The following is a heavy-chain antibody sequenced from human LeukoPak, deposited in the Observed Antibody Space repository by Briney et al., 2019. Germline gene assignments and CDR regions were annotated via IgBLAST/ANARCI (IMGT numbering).Heavy chain of an antibody. Sequence: GGSLRLSCGASKFTFSSYVMNWVRQAPGKGLEWVSSISSNSYEIYYADSVRGRFTISRDNANNSLYLQMNSLRAEDTAVYYCARDARTHANYYDSSGYYSYFDYWGQGTLVTVSS. CDR1: KFTFSSYV. CDR3: ARDARTHANYYDSSGYYSYFDY. CDR2: ISSNSYEI. J-gene: IGHJ4*02. V-gene: IGHV3-21*04. D-gene: IGHD3-22*01.